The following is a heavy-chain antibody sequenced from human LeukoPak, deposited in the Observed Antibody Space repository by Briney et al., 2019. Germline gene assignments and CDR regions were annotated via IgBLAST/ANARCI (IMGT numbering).Heavy chain of an antibody. D-gene: IGHD6-19*01. V-gene: IGHV4-59*08. CDR1: GGSIRAYY. J-gene: IGHJ4*02. CDR2: VYYSGST. Sequence: SETLSLTCTVSGGSIRAYYWSWLRQPPGKGLEWIGYVYYSGSTNYNPSLKSRVTMSIDTSKNQFSLKLSSVTAADTAVYYCARHHSSGWHLFDYWGQGTLVTVSS. CDR3: ARHHSSGWHLFDY.